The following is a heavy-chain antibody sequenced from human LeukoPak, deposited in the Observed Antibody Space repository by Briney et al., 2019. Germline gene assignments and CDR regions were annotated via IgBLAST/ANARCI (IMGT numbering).Heavy chain of an antibody. CDR1: GGTFSSYA. CDR3: ARDQKVGATPYFGMDV. J-gene: IGHJ6*02. V-gene: IGHV1-69*13. Sequence: SVKVSCKASGGTFSSYAISWVRQAPGQGLEWMGGIIPIFGTANYAQKFQGRVTITADESTSTAYMELSSLRSEDTAVYYCARDQKVGATPYFGMDVWGQGTTVTVSS. CDR2: IIPIFGTA. D-gene: IGHD1-26*01.